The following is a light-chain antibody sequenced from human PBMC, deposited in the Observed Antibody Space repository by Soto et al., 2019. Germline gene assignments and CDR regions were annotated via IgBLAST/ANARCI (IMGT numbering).Light chain of an antibody. CDR3: QAWDTSTAWV. J-gene: IGLJ2*01. CDR2: QDK. V-gene: IGLV3-1*01. Sequence: SYELTQPPSVSVSPGHTASITCSGDKLGDKYASWYQQKPGQSPVGVIYQDKKRPSGIPERFSGSNSGNTATLTITGTQAMDEADYYCQAWDTSTAWVFGGGTKLTVL. CDR1: KLGDKY.